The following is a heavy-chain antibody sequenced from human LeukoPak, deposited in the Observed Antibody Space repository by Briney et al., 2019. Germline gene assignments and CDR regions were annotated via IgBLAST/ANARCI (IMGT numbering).Heavy chain of an antibody. CDR3: ARDPQVVPAAIVVSQFDP. D-gene: IGHD2-2*02. CDR2: MNPNSGNT. V-gene: IGHV1-8*01. J-gene: IGHJ5*02. Sequence: ASVKVSCKASGYTFTSYDINWVRQATGQGLEWMGWMNPNSGNTGYAQKFQGRVTMTRNTSISTAYMELSSLRSDDTAVYYCARDPQVVPAAIVVSQFDPWGQGTLVTVSS. CDR1: GYTFTSYD.